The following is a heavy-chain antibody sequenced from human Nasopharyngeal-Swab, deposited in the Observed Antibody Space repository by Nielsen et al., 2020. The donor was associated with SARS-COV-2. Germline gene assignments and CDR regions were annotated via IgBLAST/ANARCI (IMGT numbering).Heavy chain of an antibody. CDR1: GFSFSNTRMG. J-gene: IGHJ4*02. Sequence: LVKPTETLTLTCTVSGFSFSNTRMGVNWIRQPPGKALEWLAHIFSNDEKSYNTSLKSRLAISKDTSKSQVVLTMTNMDPVDTATYYCARKNGLYFDYWGQGTLVTVSS. CDR2: IFSNDEK. V-gene: IGHV2-26*01. D-gene: IGHD1-1*01. CDR3: ARKNGLYFDY.